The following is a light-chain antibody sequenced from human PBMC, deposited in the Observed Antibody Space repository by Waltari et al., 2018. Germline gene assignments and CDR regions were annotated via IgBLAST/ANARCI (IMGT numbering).Light chain of an antibody. CDR2: DIY. CDR1: SSDLGDYEY. V-gene: IGLV2-11*01. CDR3: CSYTGRKTWV. J-gene: IGLJ3*02. Sequence: ALTPPRSVSRSPGPSVTMSCPCTSSDLGDYEYVSRYQQHPGKAPKLILHDIYRRPSGVPVRFSASKSGNTASLTISGLQADDEADYYCCSYTGRKTWVFGGGTKVTVL.